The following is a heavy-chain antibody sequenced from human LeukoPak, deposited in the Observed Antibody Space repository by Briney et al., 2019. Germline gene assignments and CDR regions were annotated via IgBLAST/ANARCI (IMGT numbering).Heavy chain of an antibody. J-gene: IGHJ3*02. Sequence: SETLSLTCTVSGYSISSGYYWGWIRQPPRKGLAWIGNLYHSGSTYYNPSLKSRVTISVDTSKNQFSLKLSSVTAADTAVYYCARPLSYYYDSSGDNAFDIWGQGTMVTVSS. CDR3: ARPLSYYYDSSGDNAFDI. CDR1: GYSISSGYY. CDR2: LYHSGST. V-gene: IGHV4-38-2*02. D-gene: IGHD3-22*01.